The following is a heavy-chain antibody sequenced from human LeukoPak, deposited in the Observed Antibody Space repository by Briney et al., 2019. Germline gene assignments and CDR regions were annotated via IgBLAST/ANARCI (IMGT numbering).Heavy chain of an antibody. CDR2: VNPSSGST. Sequence: GASVKVSCKTSGYTFTSYYMYWVRQAPGQGLERMGVVNPSSGSTNYAQKFQGRLTLTRDMSTSTVYMELSSLRSEDTAVYYCARDLMSFGSEHPSKGWFDPWGQGSLVTVSS. V-gene: IGHV1-46*01. CDR3: ARDLMSFGSEHPSKGWFDP. D-gene: IGHD3-3*01. J-gene: IGHJ5*02. CDR1: GYTFTSYY.